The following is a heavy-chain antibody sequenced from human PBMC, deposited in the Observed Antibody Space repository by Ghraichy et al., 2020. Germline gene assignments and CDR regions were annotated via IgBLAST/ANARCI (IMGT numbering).Heavy chain of an antibody. CDR3: AKGPAAAGIDWYFDL. Sequence: GGSLRLSCAASGFTFDDYAMHWVRQAPGKGLEWVSGISWNSGSIGYADSVKGRFTISRDNAKNSLYLQMNSLRAEDMALYYCAKGPAAAGIDWYFDLWGRGTLVTVSS. V-gene: IGHV3-9*03. CDR2: ISWNSGSI. J-gene: IGHJ2*01. D-gene: IGHD6-13*01. CDR1: GFTFDDYA.